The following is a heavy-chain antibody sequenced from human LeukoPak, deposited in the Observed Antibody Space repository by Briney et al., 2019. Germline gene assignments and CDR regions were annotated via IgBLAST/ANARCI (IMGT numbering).Heavy chain of an antibody. Sequence: GGSLRLSCTASEFTFNDYWMHWVRQAPGKGLMWVSRIDGDGRSTTYADSVKGRFTISRDNAKNSLYLQMNSLRAEDTAVYYCARAGLIGYDTSAYYTYYFDYWGQGTLVTVSS. J-gene: IGHJ4*02. CDR1: EFTFNDYW. CDR2: IDGDGRST. D-gene: IGHD3-22*01. V-gene: IGHV3-74*01. CDR3: ARAGLIGYDTSAYYTYYFDY.